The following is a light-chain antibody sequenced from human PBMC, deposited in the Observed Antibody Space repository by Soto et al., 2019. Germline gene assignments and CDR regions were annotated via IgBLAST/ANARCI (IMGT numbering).Light chain of an antibody. CDR2: DAS. J-gene: IGKJ5*01. V-gene: IGKV3-20*01. Sequence: DIVMTPSPATLSLSPVERSTISFSASQSVSSKLVWYQQKPVQAPRFLIYDASTSATGIPDRFSGSGSGTDFTLTISRLEPEDFAVYYCQQYGSSPKINCGKGKRLAIK. CDR3: QQYGSSPKIN. CDR1: QSVSSK.